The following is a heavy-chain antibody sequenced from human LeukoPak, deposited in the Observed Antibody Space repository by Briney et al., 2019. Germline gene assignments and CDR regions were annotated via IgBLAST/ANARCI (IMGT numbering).Heavy chain of an antibody. CDR2: ISSSSSYI. CDR3: ARDRGLRGFDY. V-gene: IGHV3-21*01. D-gene: IGHD5/OR15-5a*01. Sequence: GGSLRLSCAASGFTLSSYSMNWVRQAPGKGLEWVSSISSSSSYIYYADSVKGRFTISRDNAKNSLYLQMNSLRAEDTAVYYCARDRGLRGFDYWGQGTLVTVSS. J-gene: IGHJ4*02. CDR1: GFTLSSYS.